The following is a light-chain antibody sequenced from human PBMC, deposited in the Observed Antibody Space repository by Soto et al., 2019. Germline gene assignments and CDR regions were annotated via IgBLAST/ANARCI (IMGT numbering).Light chain of an antibody. V-gene: IGKV3-11*01. J-gene: IGKJ4*01. Sequence: EIVLTQSPATLSLSPGERATLSCRASQNIVSYLAWYQHRPGQAPRLLISDASNRAAGIPDRFSGSGSGTAFTITINSLEPEDFAIYYCQQRTNWPPLTFGGGTRVEIK. CDR3: QQRTNWPPLT. CDR1: QNIVSY. CDR2: DAS.